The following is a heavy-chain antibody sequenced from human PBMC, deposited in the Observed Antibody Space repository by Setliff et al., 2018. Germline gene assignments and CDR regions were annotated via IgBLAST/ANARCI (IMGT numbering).Heavy chain of an antibody. D-gene: IGHD4-17*01. CDR2: IYTSGST. CDR3: AGGRRYDYGWDFDY. V-gene: IGHV4-61*02. J-gene: IGHJ4*02. Sequence: PSETLSLTCTVSGGSISSGSYYWSWIRQPAGKGLEWIGRIYTSGSTNYNPSLKSRVTISVDTSKNQFSLKLNSVTAADTAVYYCAGGRRYDYGWDFDYWGQGTLVTVSS. CDR1: GGSISSGSYY.